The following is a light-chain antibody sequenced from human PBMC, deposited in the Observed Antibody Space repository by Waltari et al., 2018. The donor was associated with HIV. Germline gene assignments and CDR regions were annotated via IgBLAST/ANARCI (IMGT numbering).Light chain of an antibody. CDR3: QQLNTYPPF. CDR1: QGIGND. CDR2: SAS. J-gene: IGKJ4*01. V-gene: IGKV1-6*01. Sequence: AIQMTQSPPSLSASVGGRVTITCRASQGIGNDLGWYQQQPGKPPKLLIYSASRLQSGVASRFSGSGSGTDFTLTISGLRPEDFATYYCQQLNTYPPFFGGGTKVDIK.